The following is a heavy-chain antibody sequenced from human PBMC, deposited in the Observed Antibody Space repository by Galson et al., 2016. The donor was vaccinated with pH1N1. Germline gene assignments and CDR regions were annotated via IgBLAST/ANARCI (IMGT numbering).Heavy chain of an antibody. CDR2: IDPSGVTT. V-gene: IGHV1-46*01. CDR3: ARDAGSYYGYFDY. CDR1: GYTFSSFY. D-gene: IGHD3-10*01. J-gene: IGHJ4*02. Sequence: SVKVSCKASGYTFSSFYMHWVRQAPGQGHEWMGIIDPSGVTTIHAQKFQGRVTLTRDTSTRTVYMELTSLRSEDTAVYYCARDAGSYYGYFDYWGQGTLVTVSS.